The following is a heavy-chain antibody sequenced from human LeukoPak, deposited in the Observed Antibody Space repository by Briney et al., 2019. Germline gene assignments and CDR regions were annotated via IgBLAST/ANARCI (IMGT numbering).Heavy chain of an antibody. CDR1: GYSFTSYW. Sequence: GESLKISWKGSGYSFTSYWLGWVRPMPGKGLEWMGIIYPGDSANRYSPSFQGQVTIPADKSISTASLQWSSLQASDTAMYYCARVMTMARYFDYGSEGTLVTVSS. CDR3: ARVMTMARYFDY. J-gene: IGHJ4*02. V-gene: IGHV5-51*01. CDR2: IYPGDSAN. D-gene: IGHD3-16*01.